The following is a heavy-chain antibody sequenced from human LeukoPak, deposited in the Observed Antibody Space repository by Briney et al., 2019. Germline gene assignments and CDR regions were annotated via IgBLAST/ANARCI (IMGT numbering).Heavy chain of an antibody. D-gene: IGHD6-19*01. CDR1: GGSFSGHY. Sequence: SETLSLTCAVNGGSFSGHYWTWIRQSPGKGLGWIGEVNHSGSTNYNPSLKSRVTISVDTSKNQFSLKLISVTAAEAAVYYCARKSGRSGGPNQIYYYYGLDVWGQGTTVIVSS. CDR2: VNHSGST. J-gene: IGHJ6*02. CDR3: ARKSGRSGGPNQIYYYYGLDV. V-gene: IGHV4-34*01.